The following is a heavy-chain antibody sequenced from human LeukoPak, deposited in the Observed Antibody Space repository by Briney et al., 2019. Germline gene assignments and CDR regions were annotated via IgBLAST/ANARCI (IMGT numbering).Heavy chain of an antibody. CDR2: TYYRSKWYN. CDR3: VRGFSTFFDY. V-gene: IGHV6-1*01. Sequence: SQTLSLTCAISGDSVSTNSAAWNWIRQSPSRGLEWLGRTYYRSKWYNDYAISVKSRMTINPDTSKNQFSLQLNSVTPEDTAVYYCVRGFSTFFDYWGQGTLVTVPS. J-gene: IGHJ4*02. D-gene: IGHD3-10*01. CDR1: GDSVSTNSAA.